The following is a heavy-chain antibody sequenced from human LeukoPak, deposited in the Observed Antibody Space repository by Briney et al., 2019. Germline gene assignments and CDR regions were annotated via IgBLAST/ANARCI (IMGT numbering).Heavy chain of an antibody. D-gene: IGHD3-22*01. J-gene: IGHJ4*02. Sequence: SETLSLTCAVDGGSLTGSHWSWIRQSPRKRLEWIGEINDRGDANYNPSLQTRVDISVDMSKNQFFLKVNSVTAADTAVYYCARSEVNSSGYWVILYWGQGTLVTVSS. CDR1: GGSLTGSH. V-gene: IGHV4-34*01. CDR2: INDRGDA. CDR3: ARSEVNSSGYWVILY.